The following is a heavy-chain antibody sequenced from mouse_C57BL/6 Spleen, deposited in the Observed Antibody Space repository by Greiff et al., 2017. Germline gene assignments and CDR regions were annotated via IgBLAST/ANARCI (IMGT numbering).Heavy chain of an antibody. D-gene: IGHD2-1*01. V-gene: IGHV1-82*01. CDR3: ARSSYGNYSYFDY. CDR1: GYAFSSSW. J-gene: IGHJ2*01. Sequence: VQLVESGPELVKPGASVKISCKASGYAFSSSWMNWVKQRPGKGLEWIGRIYPGDGDTNYNGKFKGKATLTADKSSSTAYMQLSSLTSEDSAVYFCARSSYGNYSYFDYWGQGTTLTVSS. CDR2: IYPGDGDT.